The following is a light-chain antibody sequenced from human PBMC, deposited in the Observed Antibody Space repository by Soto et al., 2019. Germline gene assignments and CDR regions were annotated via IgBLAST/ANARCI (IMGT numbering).Light chain of an antibody. CDR2: SNN. CDR3: AAWDDSLRGVV. V-gene: IGLV1-47*02. J-gene: IGLJ2*01. CDR1: SSHIGNNF. Sequence: QSVLTQPPSASGTPGQRVTISCSGSSSHIGNNFLYWYQQLPGTAPKLLIYSNNPRPSGVPDRFSGSKSGTAASLAISGLRSEDEADYYCAAWDDSLRGVVLSGGTKLTVL.